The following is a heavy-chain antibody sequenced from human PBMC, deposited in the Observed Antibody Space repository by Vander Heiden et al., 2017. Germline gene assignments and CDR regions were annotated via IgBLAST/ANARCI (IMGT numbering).Heavy chain of an antibody. V-gene: IGHV2-5*01. CDR1: GFSLSTSGVG. J-gene: IGHJ4*02. D-gene: IGHD5-12*01. Sequence: QITLKESGPTLVKPTQTLTLTCTFSGFSLSTSGVGVGWIRQPPGKALEWLALIYWNDDKRYSPALKSRLTITKDTSKNQVVLTMTKMDPVETATYYCAHRLRRDGYNLLDDWGQGTMVTVSS. CDR2: IYWNDDK. CDR3: AHRLRRDGYNLLDD.